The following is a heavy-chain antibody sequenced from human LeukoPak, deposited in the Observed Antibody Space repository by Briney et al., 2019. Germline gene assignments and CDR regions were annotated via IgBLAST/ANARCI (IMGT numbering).Heavy chain of an antibody. D-gene: IGHD3-10*01. CDR3: ATENASGSYFDY. CDR2: ISAYNGNT. V-gene: IGHV1-18*01. Sequence: GASVKVSCKASGYTFTKYGISWVRQAPGQGLEWMGWISAYNGNTNYAQKFQGGVTMTEDTSTDTAYMELSSLRSEDTAVYYCATENASGSYFDYWGQGTLVTVTS. CDR1: GYTFTKYG. J-gene: IGHJ4*02.